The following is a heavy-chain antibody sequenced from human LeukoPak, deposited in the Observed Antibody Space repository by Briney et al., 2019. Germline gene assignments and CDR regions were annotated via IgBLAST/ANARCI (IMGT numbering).Heavy chain of an antibody. V-gene: IGHV4-39*07. CDR1: GGSISSSSYY. CDR2: IYYSGST. CDR3: ARLPLGYCSSTSCYNEGEWLVLVAQRDWYFDL. Sequence: SETLSLTCTVSGGSISSSSYYWGWIRQPPGKGLEWIGSIYYSGSTYYNPSLKSRVTISVDTSKNQLSLKLSSVTAADTAVYYCARLPLGYCSSTSCYNEGEWLVLVAQRDWYFDLWGRGTLVTVSS. D-gene: IGHD2-2*02. J-gene: IGHJ2*01.